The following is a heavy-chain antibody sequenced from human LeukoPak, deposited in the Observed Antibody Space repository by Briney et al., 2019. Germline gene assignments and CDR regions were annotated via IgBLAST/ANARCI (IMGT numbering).Heavy chain of an antibody. CDR3: ASITIAAAGRSDY. CDR1: GGSFSGYY. J-gene: IGHJ4*02. D-gene: IGHD6-13*01. CDR2: INHSGST. Sequence: SETLSLTCAVYGGSFSGYYWSWIRQPPAKGLEWIGEINHSGSTNYNPSLKSRVTISVDTSKNQFSLKLSSVTAADTAVYYCASITIAAAGRSDYWGQGTLVTVSS. V-gene: IGHV4-34*01.